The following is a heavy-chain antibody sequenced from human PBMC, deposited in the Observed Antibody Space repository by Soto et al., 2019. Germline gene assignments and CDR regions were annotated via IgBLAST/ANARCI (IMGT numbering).Heavy chain of an antibody. CDR2: IYSGGNT. CDR1: EFTVSSSY. CDR3: ARDSVAGGYYYYYGLDV. D-gene: IGHD2-15*01. J-gene: IGHJ6*02. Sequence: PGGSLRLSCAASEFTVSSSYMSWVRQAPGKGLEWVSIIYSGGNTYYADFVKGRFTISRDNSENTLYLEMNSLRAEDTAVYYCARDSVAGGYYYYYGLDVWGQGTTVTVSS. V-gene: IGHV3-53*01.